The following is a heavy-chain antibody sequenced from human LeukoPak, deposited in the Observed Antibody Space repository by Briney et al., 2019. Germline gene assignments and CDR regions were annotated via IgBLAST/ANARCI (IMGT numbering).Heavy chain of an antibody. Sequence: ASVNVSRKASGYTFTGYYMHWVRQAPGQGLEWMGWINPNSGGTNYAQKFQGWVTMTRDTSISTAYMELSRLRSDDTAVYYCAISGGSGSYYAPLDYWGQGTLVTVSS. CDR1: GYTFTGYY. D-gene: IGHD3-10*01. J-gene: IGHJ4*02. CDR3: AISGGSGSYYAPLDY. CDR2: INPNSGGT. V-gene: IGHV1-2*04.